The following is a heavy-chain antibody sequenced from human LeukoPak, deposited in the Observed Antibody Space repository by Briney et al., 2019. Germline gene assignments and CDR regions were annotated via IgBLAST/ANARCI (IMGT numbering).Heavy chain of an antibody. V-gene: IGHV4-30-4*01. D-gene: IGHD3-9*01. CDR2: IYYSGTT. CDR3: ARGAEMDFDWLAKYYYYAMDV. Sequence: SESLSLTCAVSVGSIRSGDNYWSWIRQHPGKGLEWIGYIYYSGTTYYNPSLKSRVIISLDTSKNHFSLKLSSMTPADTAVYYCARGAEMDFDWLAKYYYYAMDVWGQGTAVTVSS. CDR1: VGSIRSGDNY. J-gene: IGHJ6*02.